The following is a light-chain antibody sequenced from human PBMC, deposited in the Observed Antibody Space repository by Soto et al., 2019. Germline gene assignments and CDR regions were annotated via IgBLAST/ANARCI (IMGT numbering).Light chain of an antibody. CDR2: GAS. CDR1: QSVSSSY. J-gene: IGKJ1*01. Sequence: EFVLTQSPGTLSLSPGERATLSWRASQSVSSSYLAWYQQKPGQAPRLLIYGASSRATGIPDRFSGSGSGTDCTITISRLEKEDGAVYYCQQYGSSTWTFGQGTKVDIK. V-gene: IGKV3-20*01. CDR3: QQYGSSTWT.